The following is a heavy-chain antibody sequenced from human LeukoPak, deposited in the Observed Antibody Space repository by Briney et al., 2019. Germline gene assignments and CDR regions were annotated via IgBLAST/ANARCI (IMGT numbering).Heavy chain of an antibody. CDR1: GGSISSYY. Sequence: SETLSLTCTVSGGSISSYYWSWIRQPPGKGLEWIGYIYYSGSINYNPSLKSRVTISVDTSKNQFSLKLSSVTAADTAVYYCARSIFRYFDPWGQGTLVTVSS. V-gene: IGHV4-59*01. D-gene: IGHD3-3*01. CDR2: IYYSGSI. J-gene: IGHJ5*02. CDR3: ARSIFRYFDP.